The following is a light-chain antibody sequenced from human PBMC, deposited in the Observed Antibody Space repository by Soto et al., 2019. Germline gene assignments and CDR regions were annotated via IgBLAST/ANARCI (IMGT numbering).Light chain of an antibody. CDR2: DAS. J-gene: IGKJ1*01. V-gene: IGKV3-11*01. CDR1: QSVSSY. CDR3: QQRSNWPPT. Sequence: EIVLTQSPGTLCLSPGERATLSCRASQSVSSYLAWYQQKPGQAPRLLIYDASNRATGIPARFSGSGSGTDFTLTISSLVPEDFAVYYCQQRSNWPPTFGQGTKVDI.